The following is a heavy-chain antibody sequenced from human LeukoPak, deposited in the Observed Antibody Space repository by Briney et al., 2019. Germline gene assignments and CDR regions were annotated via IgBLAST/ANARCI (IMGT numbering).Heavy chain of an antibody. CDR3: ARVGYYDSSGYSDY. Sequence: SVKVSCKASGGTFSSYAISWVRQAPGQGLEWMGGIIPIFGTANYAQKFQGRVTITADESTSTAYMELSSLRSEDTAVYYCARVGYYDSSGYSDYWGQGTLVTVSS. CDR1: GGTFSSYA. CDR2: IIPIFGTA. V-gene: IGHV1-69*13. D-gene: IGHD3-22*01. J-gene: IGHJ4*02.